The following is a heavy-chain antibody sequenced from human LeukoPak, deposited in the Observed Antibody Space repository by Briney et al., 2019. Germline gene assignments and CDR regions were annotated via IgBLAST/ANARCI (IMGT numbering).Heavy chain of an antibody. J-gene: IGHJ4*02. CDR1: GGSISSRSYY. CDR3: ARSGSGSYYGDYFDY. V-gene: IGHV4-39*01. D-gene: IGHD1-26*01. Sequence: SETLSLTCTVSGGSISSRSYYWGWIRQTPGKGLEWIGYIYYTGSPYYNSSLKSRVTISVDTSKNQFSLKLSSVTAADTAVYYCARSGSGSYYGDYFDYWGQGTLVTVSS. CDR2: IYYTGSP.